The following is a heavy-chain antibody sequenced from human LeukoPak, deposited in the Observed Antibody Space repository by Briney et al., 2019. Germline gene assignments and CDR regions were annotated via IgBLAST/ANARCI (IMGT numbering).Heavy chain of an antibody. CDR2: ISSSSSYI. D-gene: IGHD6-13*01. V-gene: IGHV3-21*04. CDR1: GFTFSSYS. CDR3: ARGLYSSSWYGGFEP. J-gene: IGHJ5*02. Sequence: KTGGSLRLSCAASGFTFSSYSMNWVRQAPGKGLEWVSSISSSSSYIYYADSVKGRFTISRDNAKNSLYLQMNSLRSEDTAVYYCARGLYSSSWYGGFEPWGQGTLVTVSS.